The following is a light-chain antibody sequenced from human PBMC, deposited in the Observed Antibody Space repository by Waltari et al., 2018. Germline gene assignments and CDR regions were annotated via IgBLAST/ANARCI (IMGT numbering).Light chain of an antibody. CDR3: LQYHYWPPWT. CDR1: QNVGTK. V-gene: IGKV3-15*01. Sequence: IEMTQSPATLSVSPGERATLSCRASQNVGTKLAWYQQNPGLAPRLLIYVAFTRATGIPARFSGSGSGTEFTLTISSLQSEDLALYHCLQYHYWPPWTFGQGTKVEVK. CDR2: VAF. J-gene: IGKJ1*01.